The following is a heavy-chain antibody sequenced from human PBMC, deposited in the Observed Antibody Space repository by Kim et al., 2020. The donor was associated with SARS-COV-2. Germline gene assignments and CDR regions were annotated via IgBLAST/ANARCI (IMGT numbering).Heavy chain of an antibody. V-gene: IGHV4-59*13. D-gene: IGHD3-22*01. Sequence: SETLSLTCTVSGGSISSYYWSWIRQPPGKGLEWIGYIYYSGSTNYNPSLKSRVTISVDTSKNQFSLKLSSVTAADTAVYYCARQGDRIPPITTYDSSGPIGFDPWGQGTLVTVSS. CDR1: GGSISSYY. CDR3: ARQGDRIPPITTYDSSGPIGFDP. J-gene: IGHJ5*02. CDR2: IYYSGST.